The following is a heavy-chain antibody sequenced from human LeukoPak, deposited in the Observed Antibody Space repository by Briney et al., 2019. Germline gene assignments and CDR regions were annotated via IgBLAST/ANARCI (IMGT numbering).Heavy chain of an antibody. D-gene: IGHD2-8*01. CDR1: GFTFSGSA. V-gene: IGHV3-73*01. Sequence: QPGGSLRLSCAASGFTFSGSAMHWVRQASGKGLEWVGRIRSKANSYATAYAASVKGRFTISRDDSKNTAYLQMNSLKTEDTAVYYCTRPYCTNGVCTYDYWGQGTLVTVSS. CDR2: IRSKANSYAT. J-gene: IGHJ4*02. CDR3: TRPYCTNGVCTYDY.